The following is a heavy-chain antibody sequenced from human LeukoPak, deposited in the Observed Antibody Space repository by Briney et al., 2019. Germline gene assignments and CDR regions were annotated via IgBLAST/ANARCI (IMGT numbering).Heavy chain of an antibody. D-gene: IGHD6-13*01. CDR1: GFTFSSYG. Sequence: GVSLRLSCAASGFTFSSYGMHWVRQAPGKGLEWVAVISYDGSNKYYADSVKGRFTISRDNSKNTLYLQMNSLRAEDTAVYYCAKDFGVAAAGTLFDYWGQGTLVTVSS. CDR2: ISYDGSNK. J-gene: IGHJ4*02. CDR3: AKDFGVAAAGTLFDY. V-gene: IGHV3-30*18.